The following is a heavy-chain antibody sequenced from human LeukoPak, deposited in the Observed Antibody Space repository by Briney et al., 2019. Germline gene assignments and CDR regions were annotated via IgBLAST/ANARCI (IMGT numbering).Heavy chain of an antibody. CDR3: AKDQKGYYGSGSYYNAGNWFDP. V-gene: IGHV3-30*02. Sequence: PGGSLRLSCAASGFTFSSYGMHWVRQAPGKGLEWVAFIRYDGSNKYYADSVKGRFTISRDNSKNTLYLQMNSLRAEDTAVYYCAKDQKGYYGSGSYYNAGNWFDPWGQGTLVTVSS. J-gene: IGHJ5*02. D-gene: IGHD3-10*01. CDR1: GFTFSSYG. CDR2: IRYDGSNK.